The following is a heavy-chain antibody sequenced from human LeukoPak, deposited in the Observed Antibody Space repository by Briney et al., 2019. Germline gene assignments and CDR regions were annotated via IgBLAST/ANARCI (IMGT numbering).Heavy chain of an antibody. CDR1: GFTFSSYA. D-gene: IGHD3-10*01. J-gene: IGHJ6*02. Sequence: GGSLRLSCAASGFTFSSYAMSWVRQAPGKGLEWVSAISASGGSTYYADSVKGRSTISRDNSKNTLYLQMNSLRAEDTAVYYCAKVDYYGSESYYTYSGMDVWGQGTTVTVSS. CDR2: ISASGGST. CDR3: AKVDYYGSESYYTYSGMDV. V-gene: IGHV3-23*01.